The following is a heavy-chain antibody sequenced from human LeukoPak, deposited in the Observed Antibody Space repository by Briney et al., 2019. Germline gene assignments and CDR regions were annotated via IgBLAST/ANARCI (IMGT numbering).Heavy chain of an antibody. D-gene: IGHD3-10*01. V-gene: IGHV3-30*18. CDR2: ISYDGSNK. J-gene: IGHJ4*02. CDR1: GLTFSSYG. Sequence: GGSLRLSCAASGLTFSSYGMHWVRQAPGKGLEWVAVISYDGSNKYYADSVKGRFTISRDNSKNTLYLQMNSLRAEDTAVYYCAKDIGASLLVIDYWGQGTLVTVSS. CDR3: AKDIGASLLVIDY.